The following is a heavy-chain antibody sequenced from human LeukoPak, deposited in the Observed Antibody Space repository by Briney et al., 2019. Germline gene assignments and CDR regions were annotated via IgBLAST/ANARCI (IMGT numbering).Heavy chain of an antibody. D-gene: IGHD5-24*01. Sequence: PGGSLRLSCAASGFSFSDSYMSWIRQAPGKGLEWVSYISSSGTTIHYADSVKGRFTISRDNAKNSLYLQMNSLRAEDTAEYYCARQMGTISYNFDYWGQGTLVTVSS. CDR3: ARQMGTISYNFDY. J-gene: IGHJ4*02. CDR1: GFSFSDSY. V-gene: IGHV3-11*01. CDR2: ISSSGTTI.